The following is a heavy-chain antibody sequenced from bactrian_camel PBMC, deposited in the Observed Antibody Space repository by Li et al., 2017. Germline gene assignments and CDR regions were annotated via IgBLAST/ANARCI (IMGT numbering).Heavy chain of an antibody. CDR1: GFTFSRHW. V-gene: IGHV3S1*01. D-gene: IGHD2*01. CDR3: ATGVVGRPCIPGGSTWYMY. J-gene: IGHJ4*01. CDR2: INSDGGIT. Sequence: HVQLVESGGGLVQPGGSLRLSCAASGFTFSRHWMYWVRQTPGKGLEWVSTINSDGGITYYADSVKGRFTISRDNTKSNMYLQLSNLSPEDTAMYYCATGVVGRPCIPGGSTWYMYRGQGTQVTVS.